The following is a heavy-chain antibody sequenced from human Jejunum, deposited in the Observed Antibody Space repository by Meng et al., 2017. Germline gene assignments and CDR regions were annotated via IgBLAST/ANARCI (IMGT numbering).Heavy chain of an antibody. Sequence: APLQESGPGLVKPSGTLSLTCEVSGDSSSSTSWWDWLRQPPGKGLEWIGEIYHSGRSNFIPSLKSRVSISLDESKNQFSLTLNSVTAADTAVYYCARGVGDIRFGFDYWGQGILVTVSS. CDR3: ARGVGDIRFGFDY. D-gene: IGHD3-16*01. CDR1: GDSSSSTSW. J-gene: IGHJ4*02. CDR2: IYHSGRS. V-gene: IGHV4-4*02.